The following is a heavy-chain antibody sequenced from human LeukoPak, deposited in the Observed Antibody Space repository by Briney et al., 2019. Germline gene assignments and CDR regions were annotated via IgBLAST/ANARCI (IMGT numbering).Heavy chain of an antibody. CDR3: ARGLPQWLVNGGCDY. D-gene: IGHD6-19*01. J-gene: IGHJ4*02. Sequence: PGGSLRLSCAASGFTVSSNYMSWVRQAPGKGLEWVSVIYSGGSTYYADSVKGRFTISRDNSKNTLYLQMNSLRAEDTAVYYCARGLPQWLVNGGCDYWGQGTLVTVSS. CDR1: GFTVSSNY. CDR2: IYSGGST. V-gene: IGHV3-53*01.